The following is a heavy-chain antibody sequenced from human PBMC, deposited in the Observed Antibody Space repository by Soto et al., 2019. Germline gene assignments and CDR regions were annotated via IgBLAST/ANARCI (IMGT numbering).Heavy chain of an antibody. CDR2: IYYSGST. V-gene: IGHV4-59*01. Sequence: SETLSLTCTVSGGSISSYYWSWIRQPPGKGLEWIGYIYYSGSTNYNPSLKSRDTISVDTSKNQFSLKLSSVTAADTAVYYCARNIAVAGDFDYWGQGTLVTVS. D-gene: IGHD6-19*01. CDR1: GGSISSYY. CDR3: ARNIAVAGDFDY. J-gene: IGHJ4*02.